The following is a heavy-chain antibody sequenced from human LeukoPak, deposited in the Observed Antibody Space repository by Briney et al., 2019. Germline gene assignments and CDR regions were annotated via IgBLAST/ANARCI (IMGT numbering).Heavy chain of an antibody. Sequence: SETLSLTCAVYGGSFSGYYWSWIRQPPGKGLEWIGEINHSGSTNYNPSLKSRVAISVDTSKNQFSLKLSSVTAADTAVYYCARRYSSSWYVGYWGQGTLVTVSS. D-gene: IGHD6-13*01. V-gene: IGHV4-34*01. J-gene: IGHJ4*02. CDR2: INHSGST. CDR1: GGSFSGYY. CDR3: ARRYSSSWYVGY.